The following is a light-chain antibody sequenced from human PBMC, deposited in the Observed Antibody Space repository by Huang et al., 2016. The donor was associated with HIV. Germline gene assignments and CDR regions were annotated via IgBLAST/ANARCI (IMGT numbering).Light chain of an antibody. Sequence: EIVMTQSPATLSVSPGERATLSCRASQTVNSNLAWYQHKPGQAPRLLIYGASTGATGVPARFSGSGSGTKVTLTISSLQSEDFAVYYCQQYNNWLAFGQGTKVEIK. CDR3: QQYNNWLA. J-gene: IGKJ1*01. V-gene: IGKV3-15*01. CDR2: GAS. CDR1: QTVNSN.